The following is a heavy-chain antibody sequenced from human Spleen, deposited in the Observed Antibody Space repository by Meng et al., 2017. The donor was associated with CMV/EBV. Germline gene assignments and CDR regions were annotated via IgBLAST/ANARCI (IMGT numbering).Heavy chain of an antibody. CDR3: ARSGYADYYGLDV. CDR1: GFTFSNSA. Sequence: GESLKISCAASGFTFSNSAMHWVRQAPGKGLEWVAVISYDGGNKYYADSVKGRFTISRDSAKNSLYLQMDSLRADDTAVYYCARSGYADYYGLDVWGQGTTVTVSS. V-gene: IGHV3-30*04. J-gene: IGHJ6*02. CDR2: ISYDGGNK. D-gene: IGHD5-12*01.